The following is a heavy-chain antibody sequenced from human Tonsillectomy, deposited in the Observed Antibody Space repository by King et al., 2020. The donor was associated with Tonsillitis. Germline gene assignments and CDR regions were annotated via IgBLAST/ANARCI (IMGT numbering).Heavy chain of an antibody. Sequence: AQLVQSGAEVKKPGDSVKVSCKVSGYTFTHYAIHWVRQAPGQRLEWMGWINTGYGYTQYSQNFQGRVTITRDTSAGTAYMELSSLRSEDTAVYYCARSSGNGDAFDIWGQGTMVTVSS. J-gene: IGHJ3*02. CDR2: INTGYGYT. V-gene: IGHV1-3*04. D-gene: IGHD3-10*01. CDR1: GYTFTHYA. CDR3: ARSSGNGDAFDI.